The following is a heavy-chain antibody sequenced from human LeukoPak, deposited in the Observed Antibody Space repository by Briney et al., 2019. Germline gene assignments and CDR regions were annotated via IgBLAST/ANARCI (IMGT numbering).Heavy chain of an antibody. V-gene: IGHV4-61*05. CDR1: GGSISSSSYY. CDR2: VYYSGST. D-gene: IGHD5-24*01. CDR3: ARHEGRWLHLFDY. Sequence: PSETLSLTCTVSGGSISSSSYYWSWIRQPPGKGLEWIGYVYYSGSTNYNPSLKSRVTISVDTSKNQFSLKLNSVTAADTAVYYCARHEGRWLHLFDYWGQGTLVTVSS. J-gene: IGHJ4*02.